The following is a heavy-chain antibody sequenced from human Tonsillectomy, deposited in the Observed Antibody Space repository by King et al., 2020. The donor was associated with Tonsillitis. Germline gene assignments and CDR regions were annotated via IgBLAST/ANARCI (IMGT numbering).Heavy chain of an antibody. CDR2: ISYDGTDK. V-gene: IGHV3-30*03. CDR3: ARDQRQLALDY. CDR1: GFTFSTYG. J-gene: IGHJ4*02. D-gene: IGHD6-6*01. Sequence: VQLVESGGGVVQPGRSLRLSCAASGFTFSTYGIHWVRQAPGKGLEWVAGISYDGTDKNYADSVKGRFTISRDNSMNTPYLQMNSLRTEDTAMYYCARDQRQLALDYWGQGTLVTVSS.